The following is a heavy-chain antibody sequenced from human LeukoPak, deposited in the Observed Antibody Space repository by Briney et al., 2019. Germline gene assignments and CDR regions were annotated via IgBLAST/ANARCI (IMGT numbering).Heavy chain of an antibody. CDR1: GFTFNSYA. D-gene: IGHD3-22*01. CDR2: IWYDGSNK. Sequence: GGSLRLSCAASGFTFNSYAMHWVRQAPGKGLEGVAFIWYDGSNKYYADSVKGRFTVSRDNSKNTLYLQMNSLRAEDTAVYYCAKDERGYYDSSGFFGAIDYWGQGSLVSVSS. V-gene: IGHV3-30*02. CDR3: AKDERGYYDSSGFFGAIDY. J-gene: IGHJ4*02.